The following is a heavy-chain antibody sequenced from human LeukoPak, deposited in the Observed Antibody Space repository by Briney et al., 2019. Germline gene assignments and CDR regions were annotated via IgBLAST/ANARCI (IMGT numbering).Heavy chain of an antibody. Sequence: GGSLRLSCAASGFTFSSYAMTWVRQAPGRGLEWVSAISGSGGSTYYADSVKGRFTISRDNSKNTLYLQMNSLRAEDTAVYYCAKDSGYYYDSSGYYYFDYWGQGTLVTVPS. CDR1: GFTFSSYA. V-gene: IGHV3-23*01. D-gene: IGHD3-22*01. CDR2: ISGSGGST. J-gene: IGHJ4*02. CDR3: AKDSGYYYDSSGYYYFDY.